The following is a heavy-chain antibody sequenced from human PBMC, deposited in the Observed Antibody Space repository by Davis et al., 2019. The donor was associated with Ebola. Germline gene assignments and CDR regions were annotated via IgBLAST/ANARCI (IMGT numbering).Heavy chain of an antibody. CDR3: AGGPGWLIEH. CDR2: IKQDASET. V-gene: IGHV3-7*01. J-gene: IGHJ4*02. Sequence: GESLKISCEASGFTFSGFWMNWVRQAPGKGLEWVAIIKQDASETYYMDYVKGRFAISRDNAEKSLFLQINSLRAEDTAVYYCAGGPGWLIEHWGQGTQVTVSS. D-gene: IGHD6-19*01. CDR1: GFTFSGFW.